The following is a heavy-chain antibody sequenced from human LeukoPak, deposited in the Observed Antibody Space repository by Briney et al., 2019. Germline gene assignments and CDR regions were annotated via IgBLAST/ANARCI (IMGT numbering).Heavy chain of an antibody. V-gene: IGHV1-2*02. CDR3: ARRYCSGVSCYPDY. CDR1: VYTFSGYY. CDR2: INPSGGGT. J-gene: IGHJ4*02. D-gene: IGHD2-15*01. Sequence: ASVKVSCKASVYTFSGYYIHWVRQAPGQELEWMGWINPSGGGTKYVQKFQGRVTMTRETSLSTAYMELSRLTSDDTAVYFCARRYCSGVSCYPDYWGQGTLVTVSS.